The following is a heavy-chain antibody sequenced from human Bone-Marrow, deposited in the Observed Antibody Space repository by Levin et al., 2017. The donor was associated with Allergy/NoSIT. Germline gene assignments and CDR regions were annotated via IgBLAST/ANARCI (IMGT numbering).Heavy chain of an antibody. CDR3: AKDVVEFRVDIAAAGTSEGYYFDY. CDR2: ISRGGVST. CDR1: GFTFSSYG. V-gene: IGHV3-23*01. Sequence: GESLKISCAASGFTFSSYGMSWVRQAPGKGLEWVSSISRGGVSTFYADSVKGRFTISRDNSKNTLYLQMNSLRAEDTAVYFCAKDVVEFRVDIAAAGTSEGYYFDYWGPGTLVTVSS. J-gene: IGHJ4*02. D-gene: IGHD6-13*01.